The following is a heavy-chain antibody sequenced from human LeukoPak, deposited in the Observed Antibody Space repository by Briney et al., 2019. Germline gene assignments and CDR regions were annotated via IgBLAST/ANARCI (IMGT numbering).Heavy chain of an antibody. D-gene: IGHD4-17*01. V-gene: IGHV4-59*11. CDR1: DDSFSSHY. Sequence: SDTLSLTCAVSDDSFSSHYWTWIRQPPGKGLEWIGYISYIGSTNYNPSLKSRVIISIDTSKNEFSLKLTSVTAADTAVYYCARDLVTVTKGFDIWGQGTMVTVSS. CDR3: ARDLVTVTKGFDI. CDR2: ISYIGST. J-gene: IGHJ3*02.